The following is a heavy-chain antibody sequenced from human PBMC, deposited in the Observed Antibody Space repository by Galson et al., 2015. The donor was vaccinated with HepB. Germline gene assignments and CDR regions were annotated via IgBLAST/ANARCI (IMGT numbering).Heavy chain of an antibody. Sequence: SLRLSCAASGFTSSSYAMHWVRQAPGKGLEWVAVISYDGSNKYYADSVKGRFTISRDNSKNTLYLQMNSLRAEDTAVYYCARDPSLAYSSGWYFDYWGQGTLVTVSS. CDR3: ARDPSLAYSSGWYFDY. J-gene: IGHJ4*02. CDR2: ISYDGSNK. CDR1: GFTSSSYA. V-gene: IGHV3-30-3*01. D-gene: IGHD6-19*01.